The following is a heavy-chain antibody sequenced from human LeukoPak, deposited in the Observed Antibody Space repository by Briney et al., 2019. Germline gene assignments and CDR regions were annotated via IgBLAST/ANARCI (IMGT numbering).Heavy chain of an antibody. D-gene: IGHD1-1*01. CDR1: GFTFTSSA. V-gene: IGHV1-58*02. CDR2: IVVGSGNT. CDR3: AADGGNWNLPDYYYMDV. Sequence: SVKVSCKASGFTFTSSAMQWVRQARGQRREWIGWIVVGSGNTNYAQKFQERVTITRDMSTSTAYMELSSLRSEDTAVHYCAADGGNWNLPDYYYMDVWGKGTTVTVSS. J-gene: IGHJ6*03.